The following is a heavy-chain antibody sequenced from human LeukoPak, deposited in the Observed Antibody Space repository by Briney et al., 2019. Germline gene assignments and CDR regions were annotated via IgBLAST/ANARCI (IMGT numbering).Heavy chain of an antibody. CDR3: ARDQYGGPAAIMGVWFDP. CDR2: ISISSSYV. J-gene: IGHJ5*02. CDR1: GFTFSSYS. Sequence: KSGGSLRLSCAASGFTFSSYSMNWVRQAPGKGLEWVSSISISSSYVYYADSVKGRFTISRDNAKNSLYLQMNSLRAEDTAVYYCARDQYGGPAAIMGVWFDPWGQGTLVTVSS. V-gene: IGHV3-21*01. D-gene: IGHD2-2*02.